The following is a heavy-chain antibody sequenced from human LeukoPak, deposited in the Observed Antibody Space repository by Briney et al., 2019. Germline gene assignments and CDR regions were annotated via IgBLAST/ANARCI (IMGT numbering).Heavy chain of an antibody. CDR2: ISYSGNT. CDR3: ARHGARMTEKAAFDI. V-gene: IGHV4-59*08. D-gene: IGHD1-14*01. Sequence: SSETLSLTCAVSGTSITNYYWSWIRQPPGKGLEWIGYISYSGNTNYNPSLKSRVTISLDTSKNQFSLKVSTVTAADTAVYYCARHGARMTEKAAFDIRGQGTMITVSS. J-gene: IGHJ3*02. CDR1: GTSITNYY.